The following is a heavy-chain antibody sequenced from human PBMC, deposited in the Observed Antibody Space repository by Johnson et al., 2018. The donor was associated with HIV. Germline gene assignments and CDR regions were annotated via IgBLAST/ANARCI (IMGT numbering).Heavy chain of an antibody. J-gene: IGHJ3*02. CDR1: GFIFSSYG. CDR2: IKPDGSEK. CDR3: ARDKVLGYTFGSPRDGFDI. D-gene: IGHD3-3*01. V-gene: IGHV3-33*01. Sequence: QVQLVESGGGVVQPGRSLRLLQAGRSLRLFCAASGFIFSSYGMHWVRQAPGKGLEWVANIKPDGSEKYYADSVKGRFTISRDNAKNTLYLQMNSLSAEDTALYFCARDKVLGYTFGSPRDGFDIWDQGTMVTVSS.